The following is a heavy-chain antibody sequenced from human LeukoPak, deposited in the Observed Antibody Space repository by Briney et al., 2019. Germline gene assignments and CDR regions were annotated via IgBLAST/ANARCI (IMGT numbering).Heavy chain of an antibody. CDR2: IYYSGST. D-gene: IGHD1-26*01. V-gene: IGHV4-30-4*08. CDR1: GGSISSGDYY. Sequence: KPSQTLSLTCTVSGGSISSGDYYWSWIRQPPGKGLEWIGYIYYSGSTYYNPSLKSRVTLSVDTSKNQFSLKPSSVTAADTAVYYCARTGATHSLPFDYWGQGTLVTVSS. J-gene: IGHJ4*02. CDR3: ARTGATHSLPFDY.